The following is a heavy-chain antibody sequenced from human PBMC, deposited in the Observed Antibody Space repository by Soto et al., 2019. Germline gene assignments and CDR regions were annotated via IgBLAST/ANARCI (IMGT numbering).Heavy chain of an antibody. CDR3: ATSYVGYCSSTSCRQLDD. CDR2: IYYSGST. D-gene: IGHD2-2*01. Sequence: SETLSLTCTVSGGSISSGGYYWSWIRQHPGKGLEWIGYIYYSGSTYYNPSLKSRVTISVDTSKNQFSLKLSSVTAADTAVYYCATSYVGYCSSTSCRQLDDWGQGTLVTVSS. J-gene: IGHJ4*02. V-gene: IGHV4-31*03. CDR1: GGSISSGGYY.